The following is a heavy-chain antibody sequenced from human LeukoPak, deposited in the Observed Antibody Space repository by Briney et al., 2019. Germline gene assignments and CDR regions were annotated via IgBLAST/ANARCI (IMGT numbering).Heavy chain of an antibody. D-gene: IGHD4-4*01. CDR2: IYYSGST. Sequence: SETLSLTCTVSGGSLSSYYWSWIRQPPGKGLEWIGYIYYSGSTNYNPSLKSRVTISVDTSKNQFSLKLSSVTAADTAVYYCAGSLDYSNYFDYWGQGTLVTVSS. V-gene: IGHV4-59*01. J-gene: IGHJ4*02. CDR3: AGSLDYSNYFDY. CDR1: GGSLSSYY.